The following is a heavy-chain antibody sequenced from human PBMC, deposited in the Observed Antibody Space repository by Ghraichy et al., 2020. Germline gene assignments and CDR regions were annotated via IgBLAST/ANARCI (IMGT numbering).Heavy chain of an antibody. CDR1: GFTFSTYW. CDR2: INSDGSRT. Sequence: GGSLRLSCAASGFTFSTYWMHWVRQAPGKGLVWVSRINSDGSRTVYADSVKGRFTISRDNAKNTLHLQMNSLRADDTAVYYCARGPQQQLVPEDHWGQGTLVTVSS. V-gene: IGHV3-74*01. CDR3: ARGPQQQLVPEDH. D-gene: IGHD6-13*01. J-gene: IGHJ1*01.